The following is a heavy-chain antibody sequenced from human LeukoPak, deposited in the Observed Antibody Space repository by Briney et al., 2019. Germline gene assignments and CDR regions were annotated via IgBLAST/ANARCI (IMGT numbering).Heavy chain of an antibody. V-gene: IGHV3-30*01. CDR3: ARAGIVGAT. Sequence: GGSLRLSCAASGSTFSSYAMHWVRQAPGKGLEWVAVISYDGSNKYYADSVKGRFTISRDNSKNTLYLQMNSLRAEDTAVYYCARAGIVGATWGQGTLVTVSS. D-gene: IGHD1-26*01. CDR1: GSTFSSYA. CDR2: ISYDGSNK. J-gene: IGHJ5*02.